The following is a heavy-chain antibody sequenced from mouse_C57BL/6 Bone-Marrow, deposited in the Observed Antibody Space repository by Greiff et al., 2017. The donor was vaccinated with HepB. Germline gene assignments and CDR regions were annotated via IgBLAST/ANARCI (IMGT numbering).Heavy chain of an antibody. D-gene: IGHD2-9*01. CDR3: ARAYYGYDRLAY. CDR2: IDPSDSYT. CDR1: GYTFTSYW. V-gene: IGHV1-50*01. J-gene: IGHJ3*01. Sequence: QVQLQQPGAVLVKPGASVKLSCKASGYTFTSYWMQWVKQRPGQGLEWIGEIDPSDSYTNYNQKFKGKATLTVDTSSSTAYMQLSSLTSEDSAVYYCARAYYGYDRLAYWGQGTLVTVSA.